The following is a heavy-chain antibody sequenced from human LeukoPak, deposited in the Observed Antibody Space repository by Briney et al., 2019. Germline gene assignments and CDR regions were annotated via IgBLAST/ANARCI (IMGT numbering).Heavy chain of an antibody. V-gene: IGHV3-11*01. D-gene: IGHD3-16*02. CDR2: MSGGGGDI. CDR3: AKDIVEAGLFFDY. J-gene: IGHJ4*02. CDR1: GFTFSDYY. Sequence: GGSLRLSCAASGFTFSDYYMGWIRQAPGKGLEGVSYMSGGGGDIFYADSVKGRFTISRDNAKNSLYLQMNSLRAEDTAVYYRAKDIVEAGLFFDYWGQGTLVTVSS.